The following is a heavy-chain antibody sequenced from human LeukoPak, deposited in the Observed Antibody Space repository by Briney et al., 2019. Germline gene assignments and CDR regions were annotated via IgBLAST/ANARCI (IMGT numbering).Heavy chain of an antibody. CDR1: GXSISSYY. CDR2: IYTSGST. J-gene: IGHJ3*02. V-gene: IGHV4-4*09. CDR3: ARGFDAFDI. Sequence: SEXXXXTXTVSGXSISSYYWSXIRQPPGKGLEWIGYIYTSGSTNYNPSLKSRVTISVDTSKNQFSLKLSSVTAADTAVYYCARGFDAFDIWGQGTMVTVSS.